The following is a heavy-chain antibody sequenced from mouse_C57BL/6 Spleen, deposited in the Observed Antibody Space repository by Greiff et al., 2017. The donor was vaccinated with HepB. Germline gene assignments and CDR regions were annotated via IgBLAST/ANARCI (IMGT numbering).Heavy chain of an antibody. CDR2: IYPGDGDT. J-gene: IGHJ2*01. Sequence: VQLQESGPELVKPGASVKISCKASGYAFSSSWMTWVNQRPGKGLEWIGRIYPGDGDTNYNGKFKGKATLTADKSSSTAYMQLSRLTSEDSAVYFCASYSNYDFDYWGQGTTLTVSS. CDR1: GYAFSSSW. D-gene: IGHD2-5*01. V-gene: IGHV1-82*01. CDR3: ASYSNYDFDY.